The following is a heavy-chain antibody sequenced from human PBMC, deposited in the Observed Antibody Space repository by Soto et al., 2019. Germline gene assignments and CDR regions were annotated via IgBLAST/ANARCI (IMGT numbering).Heavy chain of an antibody. J-gene: IGHJ6*02. CDR3: ARNCYYYGSGWVGASLDYYYYYGMDV. CDR2: INHSGST. D-gene: IGHD3-10*01. Sequence: QVQLQQWGAGLLKPSETLSLTCAVYGGSFSGYYWSWIRQPPGKGLEWIGEINHSGSTNYNPSLKSRVSISVDTSKNQFSLKLSSVTAADTAVYYCARNCYYYGSGWVGASLDYYYYYGMDVWGQGTTVTVSS. CDR1: GGSFSGYY. V-gene: IGHV4-34*01.